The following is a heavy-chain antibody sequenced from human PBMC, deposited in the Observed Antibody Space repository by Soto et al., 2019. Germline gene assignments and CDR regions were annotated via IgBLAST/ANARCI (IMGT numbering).Heavy chain of an antibody. CDR3: AREAVYSSSSSDYYYYGMDV. J-gene: IGHJ6*02. D-gene: IGHD6-6*01. CDR1: GFTFSSYG. V-gene: IGHV3-33*01. Sequence: GGSLRLSCAASGFTFSSYGMHWVRQAPGKGLEWVAVIWYDGSNKYYADSVKGRFTISRDNSKNTLYLQMNSLRAEDTAVYYCAREAVYSSSSSDYYYYGMDVWGQGTTVTVSS. CDR2: IWYDGSNK.